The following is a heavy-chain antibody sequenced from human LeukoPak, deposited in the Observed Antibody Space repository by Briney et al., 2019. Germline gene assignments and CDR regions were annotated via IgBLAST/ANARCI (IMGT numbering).Heavy chain of an antibody. CDR3: AKDRLRGSYFGLFDY. D-gene: IGHD1-26*01. V-gene: IGHV3-30*02. CDR1: GFTFSSYG. CDR2: IRYDGSNK. Sequence: GGSLRLSCSASGFTFSSYGMHWVRQAPGKGLEWVAFIRYDGSNKYYADSVKGRFTISRDNSKNTLYLQMNSLRAEDTAVYYCAKDRLRGSYFGLFDYWGQGTLVTVSS. J-gene: IGHJ4*02.